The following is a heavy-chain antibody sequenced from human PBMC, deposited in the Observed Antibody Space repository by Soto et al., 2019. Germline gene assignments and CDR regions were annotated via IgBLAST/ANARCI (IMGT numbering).Heavy chain of an antibody. CDR2: IYYSGST. Sequence: LSLTCTVSGGSSSSYYWSWIRQPPGKGLEWIGYIYYSGSTNYNPSLKSRVTISVDTSKNQFSLKLSSVTAADTAVYYCARDLTTYYDILTGYSPPSYYYGMDVWGQGTTVTVSS. J-gene: IGHJ6*02. D-gene: IGHD3-9*01. V-gene: IGHV4-59*01. CDR3: ARDLTTYYDILTGYSPPSYYYGMDV. CDR1: GGSSSSYY.